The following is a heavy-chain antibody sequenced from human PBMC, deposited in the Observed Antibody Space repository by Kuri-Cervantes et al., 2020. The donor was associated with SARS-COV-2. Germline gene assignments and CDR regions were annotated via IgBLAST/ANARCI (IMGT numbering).Heavy chain of an antibody. Sequence: GGSLRLSCAASGFTFSSYAMHWVRQAPGKGLVWASRINSDGSSTSYADSVKGRFTISRDNAKNTLYLQMNSLRAEDTAVYYCAKAISTYPSYYYYGMDVWGQGTTVTVSS. CDR1: GFTFSSYA. V-gene: IGHV3-74*01. CDR2: INSDGSST. D-gene: IGHD2-2*01. CDR3: AKAISTYPSYYYYGMDV. J-gene: IGHJ6*02.